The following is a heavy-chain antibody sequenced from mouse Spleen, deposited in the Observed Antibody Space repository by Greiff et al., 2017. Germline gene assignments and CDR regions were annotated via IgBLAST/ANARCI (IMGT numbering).Heavy chain of an antibody. Sequence: EVKVVESGGGLVKPGGSLKLSCAASGFTFSDYGMHWVRQAPEKGLEWVAYISSGSSTIYYADTVKGRFTISRDNAKNTLFLQMTSLRSEDTAMYYCATYYSSAWFAYWGQGTLVTVSA. D-gene: IGHD2-12*01. V-gene: IGHV5-17*01. CDR2: ISSGSSTI. CDR1: GFTFSDYG. CDR3: ATYYSSAWFAY. J-gene: IGHJ3*01.